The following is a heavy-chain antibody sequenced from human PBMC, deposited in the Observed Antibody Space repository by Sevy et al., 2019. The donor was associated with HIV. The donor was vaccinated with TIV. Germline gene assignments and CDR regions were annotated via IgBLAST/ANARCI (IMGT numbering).Heavy chain of an antibody. J-gene: IGHJ4*02. CDR1: GFTFSSYG. CDR2: ISYDGSSK. CDR3: SAAETARAPPDY. D-gene: IGHD5-18*01. V-gene: IGHV3-30*03. Sequence: GGSLRLSCAASGFTFSSYGMHWVRQAPGKGLEWVAVISYDGSSKYYADSVKGRFTISRDNSKNTLYLQMNSLRAEDTAAYYYSAAETARAPPDYWGQGTLVTVSS.